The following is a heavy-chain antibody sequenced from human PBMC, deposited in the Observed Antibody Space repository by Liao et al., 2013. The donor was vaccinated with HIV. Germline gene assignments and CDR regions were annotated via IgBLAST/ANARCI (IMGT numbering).Heavy chain of an antibody. D-gene: IGHD1-26*01. CDR2: IYTSGST. CDR1: GGSISSGSYY. Sequence: QVHLQESGPGLVKPSQTLSLTCTVSGGSISSGSYYWSWIRQPAGKGLEWIGRIYTSGSTNYNPSLKSRVTISVDTSKNHFSLNLTSVTAADTAVYYCARGGGKYLYDAFDIWGQGTLVTVSS. J-gene: IGHJ3*02. V-gene: IGHV4-61*02. CDR3: ARGGGKYLYDAFDI.